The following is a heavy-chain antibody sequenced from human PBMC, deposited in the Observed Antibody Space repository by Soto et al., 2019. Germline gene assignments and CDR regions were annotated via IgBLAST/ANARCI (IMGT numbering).Heavy chain of an antibody. CDR2: IYYSGST. Sequence: QLQLQKSGPGLVKPSKTLSLTCTVSGGSISSSSYYWGWIRQPPGKGLEWIGSIYYSGSTYYNPSLKSRVNITVDTSKDQFSLKLSSVTAADTAVYYCARQGGSVSYYGSGYWGQGTLVTVSS. CDR1: GGSISSSSYY. CDR3: ARQGGSVSYYGSGY. J-gene: IGHJ4*02. V-gene: IGHV4-39*01. D-gene: IGHD1-26*01.